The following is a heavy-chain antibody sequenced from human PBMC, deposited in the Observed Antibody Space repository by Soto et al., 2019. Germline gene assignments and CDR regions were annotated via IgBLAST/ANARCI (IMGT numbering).Heavy chain of an antibody. CDR3: ARLEYYDFWSGSDNWFDP. J-gene: IGHJ5*02. Sequence: QVQLQESGPGLVKPSETLSLTCTVSGGSISSYYWRWIRQPPGKGLEWIGYIYYSGSTNYNPSLKSRVTISVDTSKNQFSLKLSSVTAADTAVYYCARLEYYDFWSGSDNWFDPWGQGTLVTVSS. CDR2: IYYSGST. CDR1: GGSISSYY. V-gene: IGHV4-59*01. D-gene: IGHD3-3*01.